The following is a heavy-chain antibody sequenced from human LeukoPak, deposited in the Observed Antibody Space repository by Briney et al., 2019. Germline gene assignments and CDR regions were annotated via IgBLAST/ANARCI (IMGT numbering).Heavy chain of an antibody. CDR1: GGSISSYY. CDR3: ARNRFGGTSRYYYYGMDV. J-gene: IGHJ6*02. V-gene: IGHV4-4*07. CDR2: IYTSGST. Sequence: PSETLSLTCTVSGGSISSYYWSWIRQPAGKGLEWIGRIYTSGSTNYNPSLKSRVTISVDTSKNQFSLKLSSVTAADTAVYYCARNRFGGTSRYYYYGMDVWGQGTTVTVSS. D-gene: IGHD3-10*01.